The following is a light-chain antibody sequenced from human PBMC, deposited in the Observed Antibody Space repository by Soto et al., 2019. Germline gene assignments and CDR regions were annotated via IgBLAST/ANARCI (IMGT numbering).Light chain of an antibody. J-gene: IGKJ2*01. CDR2: WAS. CDR3: QQYYGIPYT. CDR1: QSLLYSSNNKNY. Sequence: DIVMTQSPDSLAVSLGERATINCKSSQSLLYSSNNKNYLVWYQQKPGQPPKLLIYWASTRESGVPDRFSGSGSWTDFTLTISSLQAEDVAVYFCQQYYGIPYTLGQGTKLEIK. V-gene: IGKV4-1*01.